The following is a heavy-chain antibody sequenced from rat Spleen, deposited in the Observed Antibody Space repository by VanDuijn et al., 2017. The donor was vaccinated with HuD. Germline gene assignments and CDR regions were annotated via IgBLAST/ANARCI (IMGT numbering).Heavy chain of an antibody. D-gene: IGHD1-7*01. V-gene: IGHV5-29*01. CDR2: ISYDGSST. CDR3: AREIHTMAPDY. Sequence: EVQLVESDGGLVQPGRSLKLSCAASGFTFSDYYMAWVRQAPTKGLEWVATISYDGSSTYYRDSVKGRFTISRDNAKSTLYLQMDSLRSEDTATYYCAREIHTMAPDYWGQGVMVTVSS. J-gene: IGHJ2*01. CDR1: GFTFSDYY.